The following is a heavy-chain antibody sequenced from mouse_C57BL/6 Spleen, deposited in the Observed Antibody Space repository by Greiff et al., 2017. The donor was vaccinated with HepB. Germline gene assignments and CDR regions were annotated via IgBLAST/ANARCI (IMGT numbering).Heavy chain of an antibody. V-gene: IGHV1-82*01. Sequence: QVQLQQSGPELVKPGASVKISCKASGYAFSSSWMNWVKQRPGKGLEWIGRIYPGDGDTNYNGKFKGKATLTADKSSSTAYMQLSSLTSEDSAVYFCARSGYYDYQFAYWGQGTLVTVSA. D-gene: IGHD2-4*01. CDR2: IYPGDGDT. CDR1: GYAFSSSW. J-gene: IGHJ3*01. CDR3: ARSGYYDYQFAY.